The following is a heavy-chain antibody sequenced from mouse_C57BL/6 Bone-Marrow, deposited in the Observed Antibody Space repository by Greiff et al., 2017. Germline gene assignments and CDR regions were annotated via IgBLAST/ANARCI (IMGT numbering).Heavy chain of an antibody. Sequence: VQLQESGAELARPGASVKLSCKASGYTFTSYGISWVKQRTGQGLEWIGEIYPRSGNTYYNEKFKGKATLTADKSSSTAYMELRSLTSEYSAVYFCARPYGSSYDYYAMDYWGQGTSVTVSS. CDR1: GYTFTSYG. J-gene: IGHJ4*01. CDR2: IYPRSGNT. CDR3: ARPYGSSYDYYAMDY. D-gene: IGHD1-1*01. V-gene: IGHV1-81*01.